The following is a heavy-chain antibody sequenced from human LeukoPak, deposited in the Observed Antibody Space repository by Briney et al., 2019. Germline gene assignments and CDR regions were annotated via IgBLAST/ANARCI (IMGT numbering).Heavy chain of an antibody. CDR1: GGTFSSYA. CDR3: ARDMTGWATDAFDI. D-gene: IGHD3-9*01. Sequence: AASVKVSCKASGGTFSSYAISWVRQAPGQGLEWMGRIIPIFGTANYAQKFQGRVTITTDESTSTAYTELSSLRSEDTAVYYCARDMTGWATDAFDIWGQGTMVTVSS. J-gene: IGHJ3*02. V-gene: IGHV1-69*05. CDR2: IIPIFGTA.